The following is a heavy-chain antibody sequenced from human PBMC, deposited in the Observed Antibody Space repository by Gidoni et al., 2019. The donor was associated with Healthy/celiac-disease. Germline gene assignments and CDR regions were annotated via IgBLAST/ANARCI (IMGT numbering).Heavy chain of an antibody. CDR1: GVPISSSSYY. J-gene: IGHJ3*02. D-gene: IGHD3-10*01. CDR3: ARSTEYYYGSGSYFTPAFDI. V-gene: IGHV4-39*01. CDR2: IYYSGRT. Sequence: LQLQESGPGLVKPSETLSLTCTVSGVPISSSSYYCGWLRQPPGKGLEWIGSIYYSGRTSYNPSLKSRVTISVDTSKNQFSLKLSSVTAADTAVYYCARSTEYYYGSGSYFTPAFDIWGQGTMVTVSS.